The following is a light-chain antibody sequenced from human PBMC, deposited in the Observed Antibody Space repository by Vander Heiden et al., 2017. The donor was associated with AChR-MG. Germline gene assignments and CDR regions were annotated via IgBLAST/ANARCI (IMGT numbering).Light chain of an antibody. CDR2: DVS. Sequence: QSALTQPASVSGSPGQSTTISCTGTSSDVGGYDYVSWYQQHPGKAPKLMIYDVSRRPSGVSNRFSGSKTGNTASLTISGLQADDEADYYCSSYTSSSPYVFGTGTKVTVL. CDR3: SSYTSSSPYV. CDR1: SSDVGGYDY. V-gene: IGLV2-14*03. J-gene: IGLJ1*01.